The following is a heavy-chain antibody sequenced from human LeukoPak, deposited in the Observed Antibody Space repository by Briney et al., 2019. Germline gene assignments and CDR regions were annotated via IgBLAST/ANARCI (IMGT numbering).Heavy chain of an antibody. CDR1: VYTFTVYY. J-gene: IGHJ5*02. V-gene: IGHV1-2*02. Sequence: GASVKVSCKASVYTFTVYYMHWVRQAPGQGLEWMGWINPNSGGTNYAQKFQGRVTMTRDTSISTAYMELSRLRSDDTAVYYCATSGYGEDWFDPWGQGTLVTVSS. CDR3: ATSGYGEDWFDP. CDR2: INPNSGGT. D-gene: IGHD5-12*01.